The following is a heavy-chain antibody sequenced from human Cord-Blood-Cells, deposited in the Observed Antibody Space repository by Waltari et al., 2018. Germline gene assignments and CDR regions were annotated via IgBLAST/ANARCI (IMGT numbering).Heavy chain of an antibody. CDR1: GFTFSSYA. CDR2: ISGSGGST. J-gene: IGHJ4*02. D-gene: IGHD5-18*01. V-gene: IGHV3-23*01. CDR3: AKGAGYSYGYPYDY. Sequence: EVQLLESGGGLVQPGGYLRLSCAASGFTFSSYALRWVRPAPGKGLEWVSAISGSGGSTYYADSVKGRFTISRDNSKNTLYLQMNSLRAEDTAVYYCAKGAGYSYGYPYDYWGQGTLVTVSS.